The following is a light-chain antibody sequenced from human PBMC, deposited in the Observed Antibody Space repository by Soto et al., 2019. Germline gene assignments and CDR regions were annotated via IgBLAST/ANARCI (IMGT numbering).Light chain of an antibody. J-gene: IGLJ2*01. CDR1: SSDVGGYNY. CDR3: SSYTSSSTVL. V-gene: IGLV2-14*01. Sequence: QSALPQPASVSGSPGQSITISCTGTSSDVGGYNYVSWYQQHPGKAPKLMIYEVSNRPSGVSNRFSGSKSGNTASLTISGLQAEDEADYYCSSYTSSSTVLFGGGTKVTVL. CDR2: EVS.